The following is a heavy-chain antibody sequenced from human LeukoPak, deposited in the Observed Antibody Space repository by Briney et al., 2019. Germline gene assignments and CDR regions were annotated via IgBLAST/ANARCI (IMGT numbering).Heavy chain of an antibody. CDR2: INPNSGGT. Sequence: ASVKVSCKASGYTFTGYYMHWVRQAPGQGLEWMGWINPNSGGTNYAQKFQGRVTITRDTSSSTAYMELSRLRSDDTAVYYCARDTYGWHFDYWGQGTLVTVSS. CDR1: GYTFTGYY. CDR3: ARDTYGWHFDY. J-gene: IGHJ4*02. D-gene: IGHD3-10*01. V-gene: IGHV1-2*02.